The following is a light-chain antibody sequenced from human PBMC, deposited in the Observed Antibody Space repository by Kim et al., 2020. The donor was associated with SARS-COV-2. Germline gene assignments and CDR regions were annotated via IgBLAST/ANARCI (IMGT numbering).Light chain of an antibody. J-gene: IGLJ3*02. CDR3: QAWDSSTEV. CDR1: KLGDKY. CDR2: QDS. V-gene: IGLV3-1*01. Sequence: SVSPGQTASITCSGDKLGDKYACWYQQKPGQSPVLVIYQDSKRPSGIPERFSSSNSGNTATLTISGTQAMDEADYYCQAWDSSTEVFGGGTQLTVL.